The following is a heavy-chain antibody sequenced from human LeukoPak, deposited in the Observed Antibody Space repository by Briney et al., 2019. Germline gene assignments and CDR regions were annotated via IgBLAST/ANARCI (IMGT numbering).Heavy chain of an antibody. Sequence: GGSLRLSCAASGFTFSDYYMSWIRQAPGKGLEWVSYIGSSGSTIYYADSVKGRFTISRDNAKNSLYLQMNSLRAEDTALYYCARNDFWSGYYVIDWGQGTLVTVSS. CDR3: ARNDFWSGYYVID. CDR1: GFTFSDYY. CDR2: IGSSGSTI. J-gene: IGHJ4*02. D-gene: IGHD3-3*01. V-gene: IGHV3-11*01.